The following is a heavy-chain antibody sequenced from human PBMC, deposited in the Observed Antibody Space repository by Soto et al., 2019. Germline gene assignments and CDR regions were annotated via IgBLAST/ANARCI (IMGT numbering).Heavy chain of an antibody. Sequence: AGSLRLSCTASGFTFSSYSINWFRQGPGKGLEWVSSISSSSSYIYYADSVKGRSTISRDNDKNSLYLQMNSTTAEDTVVYYGARELIGYGGNFDYWGQGTLVTVSS. CDR1: GFTFSSYS. J-gene: IGHJ4*02. V-gene: IGHV3-21*01. CDR2: ISSSSSYI. CDR3: ARELIGYGGNFDY. D-gene: IGHD4-17*01.